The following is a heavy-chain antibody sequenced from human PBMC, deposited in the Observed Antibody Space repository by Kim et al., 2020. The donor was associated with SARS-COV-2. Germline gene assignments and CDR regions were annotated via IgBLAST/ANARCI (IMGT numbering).Heavy chain of an antibody. CDR3: ASRYCSSTSCSYYYGMDV. Sequence: SETLSLTCTVSGGSISSGDYYWSWIRQPPGKGLEWIGYIYYSGSTYYNPSLKSRVTISVDTSKNQFSLKLSSVTAADTAVYYCASRYCSSTSCSYYYGMDVWGQGTTVTVSS. D-gene: IGHD2-2*01. J-gene: IGHJ6*02. CDR1: GGSISSGDYY. V-gene: IGHV4-30-4*01. CDR2: IYYSGST.